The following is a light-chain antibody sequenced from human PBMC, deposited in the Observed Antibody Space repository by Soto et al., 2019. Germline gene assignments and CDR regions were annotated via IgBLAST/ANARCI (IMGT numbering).Light chain of an antibody. CDR3: TSYTSSSLYV. CDR2: DVG. V-gene: IGLV2-14*01. J-gene: IGLJ1*01. CDR1: SSDVGGYNY. Sequence: QSALTQPASVSGSPGQSITISCTGTSSDVGGYNYVSWYHQHPGKAPKLMIYDVGNRPSGVSSRFSGSKSGNTASLTISGLQAEDEADYYCTSYTSSSLYVFGTGTKLTV.